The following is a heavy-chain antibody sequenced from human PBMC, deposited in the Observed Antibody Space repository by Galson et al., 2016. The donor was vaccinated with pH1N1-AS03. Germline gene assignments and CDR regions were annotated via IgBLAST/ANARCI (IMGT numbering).Heavy chain of an antibody. CDR2: IDPSDSYR. D-gene: IGHD4-17*01. CDR3: ARHAVDGDYFEN. V-gene: IGHV5-10-1*01. CDR1: GYPFTTYW. J-gene: IGHJ4*02. Sequence: SGAEVKKPGESLKISCKVSGYPFTTYWISWVRQMPGKDLEWMARIDPSDSYRTYSPSFRGHVTISADKSINTAYLQWDSLKASDSSFYYCARHAVDGDYFENWGQGSLVTGSS.